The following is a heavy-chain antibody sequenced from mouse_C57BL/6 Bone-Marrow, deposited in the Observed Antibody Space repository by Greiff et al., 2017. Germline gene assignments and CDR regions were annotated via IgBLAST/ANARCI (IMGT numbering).Heavy chain of an antibody. V-gene: IGHV1-81*01. Sequence: QVQLQQSGAELARPGASVKLSCKASGYTFTSYGISWVKQRTGQGLEWIGEIYPRSGNTYYNEKFKGKATLTADKSSSTAYMELRSLTSEDSAVYFCARKEGGFAFWGRGTGATVSA. CDR2: IYPRSGNT. CDR1: GYTFTSYG. CDR3: ARKEGGFAF. J-gene: IGHJ3*01.